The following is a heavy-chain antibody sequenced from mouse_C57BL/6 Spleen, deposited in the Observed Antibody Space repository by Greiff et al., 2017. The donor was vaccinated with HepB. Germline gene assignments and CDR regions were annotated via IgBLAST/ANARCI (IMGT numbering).Heavy chain of an antibody. CDR3: TRDRGRDAMDY. CDR2: ICSGGDYI. Sequence: EVKLMESGDGLVKPGGSLKLSCAASGFTFSSYAMSWVRQTPEKRLEWVAYICSGGDYIYYADTLKGRCTITRDNARNTLYLQMSSLESEDTAMYYCTRDRGRDAMDYWGQGTSVTVSS. D-gene: IGHD2-14*01. V-gene: IGHV5-9-1*02. CDR1: GFTFSSYA. J-gene: IGHJ4*01.